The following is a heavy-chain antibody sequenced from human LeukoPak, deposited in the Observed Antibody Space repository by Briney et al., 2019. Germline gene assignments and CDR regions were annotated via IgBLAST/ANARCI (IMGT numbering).Heavy chain of an antibody. CDR3: ARGPWFLVYGL. V-gene: IGHV4-39*07. J-gene: IGHJ2*01. CDR2: IYYSGGT. Sequence: SETLSLTCTVSGGSISSSSYYWGWIRQPPGKGLEWIGSIYYSGGTYYNPSLKSRVTISVDTSKNQFSLKLSSVTAADTAVYYCARGPWFLVYGLWGRGTLVTVSS. CDR1: GGSISSSSYY. D-gene: IGHD2/OR15-2a*01.